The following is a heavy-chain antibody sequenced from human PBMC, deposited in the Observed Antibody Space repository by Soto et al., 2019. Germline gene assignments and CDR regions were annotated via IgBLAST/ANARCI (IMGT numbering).Heavy chain of an antibody. CDR1: RVAFSKFI. J-gene: IGHJ6*02. CDR2: IIPIFGTA. V-gene: IGHV1-69*01. D-gene: IGHD6-19*01. CDR3: AKVRYSSPMGYYYGMDF. Sequence: QAQLAQSGGEVKKPGSSVKVSCKASRVAFSKFIVTWVRQAPGLGLAWVGGIIPIFGTANYAQKFQGRVTITADESTRTSYIEVNNLRSEDTAVYYCAKVRYSSPMGYYYGMDFWGQGTTGTVSS.